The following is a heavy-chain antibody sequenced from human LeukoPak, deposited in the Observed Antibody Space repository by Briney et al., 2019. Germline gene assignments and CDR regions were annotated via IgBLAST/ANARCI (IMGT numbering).Heavy chain of an antibody. J-gene: IGHJ4*02. CDR3: ATDMYCSSTSCYAGWDY. CDR1: GYTFTSYY. CDR2: INPSGGSS. Sequence: ASVKVSCKASGYTFTSYYMHGVRQAPGQGLEWMGIINPSGGSSSYAQKFQGGVTMTMDRYTSAVEVDVSSLRAGGAGGYYCATDMYCSSTSCYAGWDYWGQRTLVTVSS. V-gene: IGHV1-46*01. D-gene: IGHD2-2*01.